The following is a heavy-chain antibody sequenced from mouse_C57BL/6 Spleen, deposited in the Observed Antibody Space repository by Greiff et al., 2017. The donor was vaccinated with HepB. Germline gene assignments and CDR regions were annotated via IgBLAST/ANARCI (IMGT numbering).Heavy chain of an antibody. V-gene: IGHV6-3*01. D-gene: IGHD1-1*01. CDR2: IRLKSDNYAT. J-gene: IGHJ2*01. CDR3: TGRNDGSFHY. Sequence: EVQVVESGGGLVQPGGSMKLSCVASGFTFSNYWMNWVRQSPEKGLEWVAQIRLKSDNYATHYAESVKGRFTISRDDSKSSVYLQMNNLRAEDTGIYYCTGRNDGSFHYWGKGTTLAVSS. CDR1: GFTFSNYW.